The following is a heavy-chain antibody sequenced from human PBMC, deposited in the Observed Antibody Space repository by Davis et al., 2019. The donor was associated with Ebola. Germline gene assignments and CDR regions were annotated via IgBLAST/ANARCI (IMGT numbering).Heavy chain of an antibody. CDR2: IRSKANSYAT. D-gene: IGHD6-19*01. CDR1: GFTFSGSA. Sequence: GGSLRLSCAASGFTFSGSAMHWVRQASGKGLEWVGRIRSKANSYATAYAASVKGRFTISRDNSKNTLYLQMNSLRAEDTAVYYCARVGGYSSGWSDYWGQGTLVTVSS. V-gene: IGHV3-73*01. J-gene: IGHJ4*02. CDR3: ARVGGYSSGWSDY.